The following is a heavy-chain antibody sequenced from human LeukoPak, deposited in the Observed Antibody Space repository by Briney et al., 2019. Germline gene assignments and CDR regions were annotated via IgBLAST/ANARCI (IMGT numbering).Heavy chain of an antibody. D-gene: IGHD2-2*01. V-gene: IGHV4-59*01. CDR1: GGSISSYY. Sequence: SETLSLTCTVSGGSISSYYWSWIRQPPGKGLEWIGYIYYSGSTNYNPSLKSRVTISVDTSKNQFSLKLTSVTAADTAVYYCARSGCSSTSCCGFDIWGQGTMVTVSS. CDR3: ARSGCSSTSCCGFDI. J-gene: IGHJ3*02. CDR2: IYYSGST.